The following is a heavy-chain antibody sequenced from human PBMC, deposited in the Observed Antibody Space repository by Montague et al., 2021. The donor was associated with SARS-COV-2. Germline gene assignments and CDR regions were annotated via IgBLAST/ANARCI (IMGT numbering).Heavy chain of an antibody. CDR2: IYYSGNT. Sequence: SETLSPTCTVSGGSISSSSYFWGWIRQPPGKGLEWIGSIYYSGNTYYNPSLKSRVTISVDTSKNQFSLKLSSVTAADTAVFYCARAFIAAAGTTSFDYWGQGTLVTVSS. D-gene: IGHD6-13*01. CDR1: GGSISSSSYF. V-gene: IGHV4-39*01. J-gene: IGHJ4*02. CDR3: ARAFIAAAGTTSFDY.